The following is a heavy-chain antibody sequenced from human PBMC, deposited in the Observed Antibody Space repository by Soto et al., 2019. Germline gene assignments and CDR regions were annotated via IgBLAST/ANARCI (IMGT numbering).Heavy chain of an antibody. Sequence: SETLSLTCTVSGGSISSDNWSWIRQPPGRGLEFIAYIYNSGRTNYNPSLQSRVTISVDTSKNQLSLTVSSVTAADTAVYYCARRGADNWYLDLWGRGTLVTVSS. D-gene: IGHD2-15*01. J-gene: IGHJ2*01. V-gene: IGHV4-59*08. CDR1: GGSISSDN. CDR3: ARRGADNWYLDL. CDR2: IYNSGRT.